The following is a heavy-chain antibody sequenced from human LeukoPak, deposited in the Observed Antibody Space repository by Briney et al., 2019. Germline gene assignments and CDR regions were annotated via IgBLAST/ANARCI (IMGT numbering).Heavy chain of an antibody. CDR3: ARDQCSSTSCYGVYYYYGMDV. CDR2: INPSGGST. Sequence: ASVKVSCKASGYTFTSYYMHWVRQAPGQGLEWMGIINPSGGSTSYAQKFQGRVTMTRDTSTGTVYMELSSLRSEDTAVYYCARDQCSSTSCYGVYYYYGMDVWGQGATVTVSS. J-gene: IGHJ6*02. V-gene: IGHV1-46*01. CDR1: GYTFTSYY. D-gene: IGHD2-2*01.